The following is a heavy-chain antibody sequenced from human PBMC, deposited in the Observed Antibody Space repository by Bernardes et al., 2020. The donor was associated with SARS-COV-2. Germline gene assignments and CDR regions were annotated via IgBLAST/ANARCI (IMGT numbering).Heavy chain of an antibody. D-gene: IGHD4-17*01. CDR1: GFTFNNYA. Sequence: VWSLSLSCAASGFTFNNYAMNWVRQAPGKGLEWVAVISYDGNFKYYADSMKGRFTISRDNSNNTVYLQMSGLRVEDTAIYYCAKDSFGGDYLNWFDPWGQGTLVTVSS. J-gene: IGHJ5*02. V-gene: IGHV3-30*18. CDR3: AKDSFGGDYLNWFDP. CDR2: ISYDGNFK.